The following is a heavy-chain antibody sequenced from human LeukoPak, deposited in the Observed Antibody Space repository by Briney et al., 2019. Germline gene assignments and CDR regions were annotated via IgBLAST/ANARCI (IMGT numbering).Heavy chain of an antibody. D-gene: IGHD6-13*01. J-gene: IGHJ4*02. CDR2: INHSGST. Sequence: TSETLSLTCAVYGGSFSGYYWSWIRQPPGKGLEWIGEINHSGSTNYNPSLKSRVTISVDTSKNQFSLKLSSVTAADTAVYYCARWRRSSWYPTPFDYWGQGTLVTVSS. V-gene: IGHV4-34*01. CDR1: GGSFSGYY. CDR3: ARWRRSSWYPTPFDY.